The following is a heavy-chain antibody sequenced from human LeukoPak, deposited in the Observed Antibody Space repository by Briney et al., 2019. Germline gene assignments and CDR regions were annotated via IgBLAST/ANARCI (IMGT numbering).Heavy chain of an antibody. V-gene: IGHV1-8*02. CDR1: GYTFTSYD. J-gene: IGHJ4*02. D-gene: IGHD3-3*01. Sequence: ASVKVSCKASGYTFTSYDINWVRQATGQGLEWMGWMNPNSGNTGYAQKFQGRVTMTRNTSISTAYMELSSLRSEDTAVYYCARGKYDFWRGSFDFDYWGQGTLVTVSS. CDR3: ARGKYDFWRGSFDFDY. CDR2: MNPNSGNT.